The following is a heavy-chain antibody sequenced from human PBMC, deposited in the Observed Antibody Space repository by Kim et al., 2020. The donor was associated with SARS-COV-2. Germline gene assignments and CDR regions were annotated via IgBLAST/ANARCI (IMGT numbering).Heavy chain of an antibody. Sequence: GGSLRLSCAASGFTFSRYAMSWVRQAPGKGLEWVSVIYSGGSSKYYADSVKGRFTISRDNSKNTLYLQMNSLRAEDTAVYYCAKEWGHYGSGRYYFPARPYVDYWGQRSLVTVSS. CDR3: AKEWGHYGSGRYYFPARPYVDY. CDR2: IYSGGSSK. CDR1: GFTFSRYA. J-gene: IGHJ4*02. D-gene: IGHD3-10*01. V-gene: IGHV3-23*03.